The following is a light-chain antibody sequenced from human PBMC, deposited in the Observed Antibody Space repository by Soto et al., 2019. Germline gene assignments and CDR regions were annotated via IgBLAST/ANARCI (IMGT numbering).Light chain of an antibody. V-gene: IGKV1-5*03. Sequence: DIQMAQFPFTLSASVGDRVTITCRASQSIRSWLAWYQQKPGKAPKLLISQASNLLTGVPSRFSGSGSGTEFTLTISSLQPDDFATYYCQQYNNYWTFGQGTKVDIK. J-gene: IGKJ1*01. CDR2: QAS. CDR1: QSIRSW. CDR3: QQYNNYWT.